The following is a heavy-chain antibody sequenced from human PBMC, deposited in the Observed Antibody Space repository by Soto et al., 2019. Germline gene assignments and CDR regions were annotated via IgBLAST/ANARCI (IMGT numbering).Heavy chain of an antibody. CDR1: GFTFTSYG. CDR2: ISYDGGLQ. CDR3: VSDRGYGHASVPYS. J-gene: IGHJ4*02. V-gene: IGHV3-30*03. Sequence: QAHLVESGGGVVQPGRSLRLSCAASGFTFTSYGRHWVRQAPGTRLEWVAVISYDGGLQHYADSVKGRFTISRDKSKNMVLLQMNSLRAEDTAVYYCVSDRGYGHASVPYSWGQGTLVSVSS. D-gene: IGHD5-18*01.